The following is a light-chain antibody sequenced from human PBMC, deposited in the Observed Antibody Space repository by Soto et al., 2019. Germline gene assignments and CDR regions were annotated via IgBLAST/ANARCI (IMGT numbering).Light chain of an antibody. V-gene: IGKV3-20*01. CDR1: QSVSRSY. CDR2: GAS. J-gene: IGKJ2*01. Sequence: EIVLTQSPGTLSFSPGERATLTCMASQSVSRSYLAWFQQKPGQAPRLLSYGASSRATGIPDRFSGSGSGTDFTLTISRLEPEDFAVYYCQQYVSLPVTFGQGTKVDIK. CDR3: QQYVSLPVT.